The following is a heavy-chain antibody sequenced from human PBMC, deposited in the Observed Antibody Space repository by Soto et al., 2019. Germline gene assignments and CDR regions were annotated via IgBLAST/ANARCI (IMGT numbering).Heavy chain of an antibody. CDR1: GYTFTGYY. J-gene: IGHJ6*02. V-gene: IGHV1-2*02. CDR3: ARGSSYYDFSRGSHLYYGPDR. Sequence: ASVKVSCKASGYTFTGYYMHWVRQAPGQGLEWMGWINPNSGGTNYAQKFQGRVTMTRDTSISTAYMELSRLRSDDTAVYYCARGSSYYDFSRGSHLYYGPDRWGQGTTVTVSS. CDR2: INPNSGGT. D-gene: IGHD3-3*01.